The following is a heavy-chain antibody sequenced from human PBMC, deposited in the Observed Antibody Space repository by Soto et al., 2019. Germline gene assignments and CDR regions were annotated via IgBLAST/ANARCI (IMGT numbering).Heavy chain of an antibody. CDR1: GGSFSGYY. CDR3: ARGWGRIFDY. CDR2: INHSGST. Sequence: SETLSLTCTVYGGSFSGYYWSWIRQPPGKGLEWIGEINHSGSTNYNPSLKSRVTISVDTSKNHFSLKLSFVTAADTAVYYCARGWGRIFDYWGQGTLVTVSS. D-gene: IGHD7-27*01. V-gene: IGHV4-34*01. J-gene: IGHJ4*02.